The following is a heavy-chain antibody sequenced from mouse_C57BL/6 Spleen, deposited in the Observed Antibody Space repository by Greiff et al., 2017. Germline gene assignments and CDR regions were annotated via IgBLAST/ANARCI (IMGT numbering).Heavy chain of an antibody. D-gene: IGHD1-1*01. CDR1: GYSFTGYY. CDR3: ASSEEFITNY. V-gene: IGHV1-42*01. J-gene: IGHJ2*01. CDR2: INPSTGGT. Sequence: EVMLVESGPELVQPGASVKISCKASGYSFTGYYMNWVKQSPEKSLEWIGEINPSTGGTTYNQKFKAKATLTVDKSSNTAYMQLKSLTSEDSAVYYCASSEEFITNYWGQGTTLTVSS.